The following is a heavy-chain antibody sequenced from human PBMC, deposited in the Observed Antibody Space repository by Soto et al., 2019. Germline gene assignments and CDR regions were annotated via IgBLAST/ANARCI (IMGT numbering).Heavy chain of an antibody. V-gene: IGHV4-31*03. CDR1: GGSISSGGYY. Sequence: QVQLQESGPGLVKPSQTLSLTCTVSGGSISSGGYYWSWIRQHPGKGLEWIGYIYYSGSTYYNPSLKSRVTISVDTSKNQCSLKLSSVTAADTAVYYCARLDYGSGSYYRVRALDYWGQGTLVTVSS. CDR3: ARLDYGSGSYYRVRALDY. D-gene: IGHD3-10*01. J-gene: IGHJ4*02. CDR2: IYYSGST.